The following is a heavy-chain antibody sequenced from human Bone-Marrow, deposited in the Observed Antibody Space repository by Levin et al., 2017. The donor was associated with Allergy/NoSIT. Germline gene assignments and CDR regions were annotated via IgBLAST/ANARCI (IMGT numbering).Heavy chain of an antibody. CDR2: ITGSGGST. J-gene: IGHJ6*02. V-gene: IGHV3-23*01. Sequence: GESLKISCAASGFTFSSYAMSWVRQAPGKGLEWVSTITGSGGSTYYADSVKGRFTISRDNSKNTLYLQMNSQRAEDTAVYYCAKDLTMFGENHGMDVWGQGTTVTVSS. CDR1: GFTFSSYA. D-gene: IGHD3-3*01. CDR3: AKDLTMFGENHGMDV.